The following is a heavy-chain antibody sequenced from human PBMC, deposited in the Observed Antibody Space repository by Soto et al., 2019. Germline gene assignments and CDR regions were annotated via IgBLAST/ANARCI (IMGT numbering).Heavy chain of an antibody. Sequence: QVQLQESGPGLVKPSQTLSLTCTVSGGSINSGGYYWSWIRQHPGKGLEWIGYIYYSGSTYYNPSLKSRVTISVDTSKYQFSLKLSSVTAADTAVFYCASGCSGVSCSDYFDYWGQGTLVTVSS. D-gene: IGHD2-15*01. CDR3: ASGCSGVSCSDYFDY. CDR2: IYYSGST. CDR1: GGSINSGGYY. V-gene: IGHV4-31*03. J-gene: IGHJ4*02.